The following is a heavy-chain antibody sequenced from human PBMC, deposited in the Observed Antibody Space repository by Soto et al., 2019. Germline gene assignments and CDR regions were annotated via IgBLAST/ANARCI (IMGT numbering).Heavy chain of an antibody. CDR1: GYTFTSYG. CDR2: IIPIFGTA. Sequence: ASVKVSCKASGYTFTSYGISWVRQAPGQGLEWMGGIIPIFGTANYAQKFQGRVTITADESTSTAYMELSSLRSEDTAVYYCARGSGGDKGGTLGYGGQETLITVP. CDR3: ARGSGGDKGGTLGY. V-gene: IGHV1-69*13. D-gene: IGHD2-21*02. J-gene: IGHJ4*02.